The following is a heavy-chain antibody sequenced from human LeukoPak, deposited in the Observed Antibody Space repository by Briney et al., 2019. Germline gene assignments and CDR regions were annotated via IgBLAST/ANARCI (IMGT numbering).Heavy chain of an antibody. CDR1: GFTFSSYG. V-gene: IGHV3-33*01. D-gene: IGHD4-17*01. J-gene: IGHJ4*02. CDR2: IWYDGSNK. Sequence: PGGSLRLSCAASGFTFSSYGMHWVRQAPGKGLEWVAVIWYDGSNKYYADSVKGRFTISRDNSKNTLSLQMGSLRAEDMAVYYCARSEQQDFGDYEFDYWGQGTLVTVSS. CDR3: ARSEQQDFGDYEFDY.